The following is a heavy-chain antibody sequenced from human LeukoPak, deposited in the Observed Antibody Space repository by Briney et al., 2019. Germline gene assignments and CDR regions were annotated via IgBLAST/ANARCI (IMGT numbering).Heavy chain of an antibody. J-gene: IGHJ4*02. CDR3: ARSAPLRRDYYDFWSGPGGLDY. CDR1: GGSLSSGGYY. CDR2: IYTSGST. V-gene: IGHV4-61*02. Sequence: SETLSLTCTVSGGSLSSGGYYWSWIRQPAGRGLEWIGRIYTSGSTNYNPSLKSRVTMSVDTSKNQFSLKLSSVTAADTAVYYCARSAPLRRDYYDFWSGPGGLDYWGQGTLVTVSS. D-gene: IGHD3-3*01.